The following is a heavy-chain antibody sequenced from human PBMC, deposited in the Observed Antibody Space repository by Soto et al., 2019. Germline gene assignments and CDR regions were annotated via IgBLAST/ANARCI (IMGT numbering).Heavy chain of an antibody. CDR2: IIPIFGTA. CDR1: GGSFNRHT. J-gene: IGHJ4*02. CDR3: ARGWGYDSTDYYYAH. Sequence: QVQLVQSGAEVRKPGSSVRVSCKASGGSFNRHTISWVRQAPGQGLEWTGGIIPIFGTANHAQKFQGRVTIIADESTSTVYMELSSLRSDDTAIYYCARGWGYDSTDYYYAHWGQGTLVIVSS. D-gene: IGHD3-22*01. V-gene: IGHV1-69*01.